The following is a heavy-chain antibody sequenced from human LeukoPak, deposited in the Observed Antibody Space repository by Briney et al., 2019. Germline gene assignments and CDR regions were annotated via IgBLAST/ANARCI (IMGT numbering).Heavy chain of an antibody. J-gene: IGHJ4*02. CDR3: ARKVAVNSYYFDY. D-gene: IGHD4-23*01. V-gene: IGHV3-48*02. CDR1: GFTFSSCA. Sequence: GGSLRLSCAASGFTFSSCAMHWVRQAPGKGLEWVSYISSSSNTIYYADSVKGRFTISRDNAKNSLYLQMNSLRDEDTAVYYCARKVAVNSYYFDYWGQGTLVTVSS. CDR2: ISSSSNTI.